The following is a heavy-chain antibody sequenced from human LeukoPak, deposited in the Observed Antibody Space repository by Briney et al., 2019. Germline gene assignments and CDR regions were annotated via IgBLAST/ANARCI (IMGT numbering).Heavy chain of an antibody. CDR3: AKDESVVGANYFDS. V-gene: IGHV3-23*01. J-gene: IGHJ4*02. CDR1: RFTFSTYT. D-gene: IGHD1-26*01. CDR2: ILGSGAAT. Sequence: GGALRLSCSASRFTFSTYTMSWVRQAPGKGLEGVSAILGSGAATFYGDSVKGRFTISRDNSKNTLYLQMNSLRAEDTALYYCAKDESVVGANYFDSWGQGTLVTVSS.